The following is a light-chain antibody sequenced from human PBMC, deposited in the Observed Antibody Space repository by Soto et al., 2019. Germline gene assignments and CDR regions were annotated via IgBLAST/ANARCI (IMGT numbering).Light chain of an antibody. J-gene: IGLJ1*01. CDR3: SSYAGRNNFV. V-gene: IGLV2-8*01. CDR2: EVS. CDR1: SSDIGGYNY. Sequence: QSVLTQPPSASGSPGQSVTISCTGTSSDIGGYNYVSWYQQHPGKAPKLMIYEVSERPSGVPDRFSGSKSSNTASLTVSGLQAEDEADYYCSSYAGRNNFVFGPGTKVTVL.